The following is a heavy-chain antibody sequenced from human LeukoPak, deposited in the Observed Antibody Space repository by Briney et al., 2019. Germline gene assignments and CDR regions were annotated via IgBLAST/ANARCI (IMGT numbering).Heavy chain of an antibody. V-gene: IGHV4-4*07. D-gene: IGHD3-10*01. J-gene: IGHJ5*02. CDR2: IYTSGST. Sequence: SETLSLTCTVSGGSISSYYWSWIRQPAGKGLEWIGRIYTSGSTNYNPSLKSRVTISVDTSKNQFSLKLSSVTAADTAVYYCARRTMVRELNWFDPWGQGTLVTVSS. CDR1: GGSISSYY. CDR3: ARRTMVRELNWFDP.